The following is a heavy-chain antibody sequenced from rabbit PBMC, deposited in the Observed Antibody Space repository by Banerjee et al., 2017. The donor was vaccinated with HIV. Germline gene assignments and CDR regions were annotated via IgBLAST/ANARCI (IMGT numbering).Heavy chain of an antibody. J-gene: IGHJ4*01. CDR2: IYNGDGST. V-gene: IGHV1S47*01. CDR3: ARDPFYAGYAGYGYAGFNL. D-gene: IGHD6-1*01. CDR1: GFSFSSNA. Sequence: EESGGDLVKPGASLTLTCKASGFSFSSNAMCWVRQAPGKRPEWIACIYNGDGSTYYASWVNGRFSISRSTSLNTVTLQMTSLTAADTATYFCARDPFYAGYAGYGYAGFNLWGQGTLVTVS.